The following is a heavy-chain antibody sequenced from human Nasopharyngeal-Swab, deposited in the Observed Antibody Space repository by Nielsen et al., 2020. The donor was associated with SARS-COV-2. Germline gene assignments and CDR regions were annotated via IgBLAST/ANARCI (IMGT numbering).Heavy chain of an antibody. J-gene: IGHJ4*02. Sequence: VRQAPGKGLEWVSAISGSGGSTYYADSVKGRFTISRDNSKNTLYLQMNSLRAEDTAVYYCAKGPLADYWGQGTLVIVSS. CDR2: ISGSGGST. D-gene: IGHD3-3*02. V-gene: IGHV3-23*01. CDR3: AKGPLADY.